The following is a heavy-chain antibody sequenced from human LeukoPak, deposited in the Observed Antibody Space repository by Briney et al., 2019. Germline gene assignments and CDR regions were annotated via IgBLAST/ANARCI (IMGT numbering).Heavy chain of an antibody. Sequence: PSETLSLTCTVSGYSITSGYYWGWIRQPPGKGLEWIGSIYHSGSTFYNPSLKSRVTISVDPSKNQFSLKLSPVIVADTAVYYCARGVELTGDHDAFDIWGQGTMVTVSS. D-gene: IGHD7-27*01. CDR2: IYHSGST. V-gene: IGHV4-38-2*02. CDR3: ARGVELTGDHDAFDI. J-gene: IGHJ3*02. CDR1: GYSITSGYY.